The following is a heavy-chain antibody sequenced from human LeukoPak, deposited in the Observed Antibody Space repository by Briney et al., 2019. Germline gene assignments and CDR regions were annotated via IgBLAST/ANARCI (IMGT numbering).Heavy chain of an antibody. D-gene: IGHD3-22*01. Sequence: GGSLRLSCAASGFTFSSYAMSWVRQAPGKGLEWVSAISGSGGSTYYADSVKGRFTISRDKSKNTLYLQMNSLRAEDTAVYYCAKTVMDYYDSSGRYYFDYWGQGTLVTVSS. J-gene: IGHJ4*02. V-gene: IGHV3-23*01. CDR3: AKTVMDYYDSSGRYYFDY. CDR2: ISGSGGST. CDR1: GFTFSSYA.